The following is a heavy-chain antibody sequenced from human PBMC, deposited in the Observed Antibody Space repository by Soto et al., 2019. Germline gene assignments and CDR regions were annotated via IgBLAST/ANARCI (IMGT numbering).Heavy chain of an antibody. CDR3: ARVVIGIVVVVAAEKGFDY. CDR2: ISAYNGNT. V-gene: IGHV1-18*01. CDR1: GYTFTSYG. J-gene: IGHJ4*02. Sequence: GASVKVSCKASGYTFTSYGISWVRQAPGQGLEWMGWISAYNGNTNYAQKLQGRVTMTTDTSTSTAYMELRSLRSDDTAVYYCARVVIGIVVVVAAEKGFDYWGQGTLVTVSS. D-gene: IGHD2-15*01.